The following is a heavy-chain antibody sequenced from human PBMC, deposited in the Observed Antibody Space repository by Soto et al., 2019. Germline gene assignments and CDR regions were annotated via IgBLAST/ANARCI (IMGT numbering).Heavy chain of an antibody. CDR2: INAGNGNT. V-gene: IGHV1-3*01. CDR1: GYTFTSYA. D-gene: IGHD3-10*01. CDR3: SRADYYYLDY. Sequence: QVQLVQSGAEVKKPGASVKVSCKASGYTFTSYAMHWVRQAPGQRLEWMGWINAGNGNTKYSQKFQGRVTITRDTAASTAYIELSSLRSEDTGVYYCSRADYYYLDYWGQGTLVTVSS. J-gene: IGHJ4*02.